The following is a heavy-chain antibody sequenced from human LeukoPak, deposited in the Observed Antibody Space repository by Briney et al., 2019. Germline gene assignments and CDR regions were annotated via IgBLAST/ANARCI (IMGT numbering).Heavy chain of an antibody. CDR1: GGSISGYY. J-gene: IGHJ4*02. CDR2: IYYTGNT. CDR3: ARLHPSQSGFSDY. D-gene: IGHD1-26*01. V-gene: IGHV4-59*08. Sequence: SETLSLTCTVSGGSISGYYRTWIRQPPGKGLEWIGYIYYTGNTQYNPSLKSRVTISVDTSKNQVSLKLRSVTAADTAMYYCARLHPSQSGFSDYWGQGTLVTVSS.